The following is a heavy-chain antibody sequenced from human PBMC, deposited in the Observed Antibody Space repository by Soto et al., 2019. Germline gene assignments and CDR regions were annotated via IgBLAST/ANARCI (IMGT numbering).Heavy chain of an antibody. V-gene: IGHV3-33*01. J-gene: IGHJ6*02. CDR1: GFTFSSYG. CDR3: ARVVKLSTVTTYGMDV. D-gene: IGHD4-17*01. CDR2: IWYDGSNK. Sequence: GGSLRLSCAASGFTFSSYGMHWVRQAPGKGLEWVAVIWYDGSNKYYADSVKGRFTISRDNSKNTLYLQMNSLAAEDTAVYYCARVVKLSTVTTYGMDVWGQGTTVTVSS.